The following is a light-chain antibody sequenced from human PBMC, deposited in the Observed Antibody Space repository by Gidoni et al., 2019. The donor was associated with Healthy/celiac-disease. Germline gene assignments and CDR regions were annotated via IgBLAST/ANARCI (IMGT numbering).Light chain of an antibody. J-gene: IGLJ1*01. CDR2: DNN. CDR1: SSNIGKNY. Sequence: QSVLTQPPSVSAAPGPKVTISCSGSSSNIGKNYVSWYQQLPGTAPKLLIYDNNKRPSGIPDRFSGSKSGTSATLGITGLQTGDEADYYCGTWDSSLSAYVFGTGTKVTVL. V-gene: IGLV1-51*01. CDR3: GTWDSSLSAYV.